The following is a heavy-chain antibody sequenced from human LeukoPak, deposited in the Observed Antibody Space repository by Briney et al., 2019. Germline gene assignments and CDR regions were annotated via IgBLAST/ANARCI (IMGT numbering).Heavy chain of an antibody. CDR2: VWYDGSKT. Sequence: PGGSLRLSCAASGFTFGNYGMHWVRQAPGKGLEWVAVVWYDGSKTHYGDFVRGRFTVSRDISKNTLYLEMNSLRAEDTAVYYCAREVNCGGDCYYDAFDIWGQGTMVTVSS. D-gene: IGHD2-21*02. J-gene: IGHJ3*02. CDR1: GFTFGNYG. V-gene: IGHV3-33*01. CDR3: AREVNCGGDCYYDAFDI.